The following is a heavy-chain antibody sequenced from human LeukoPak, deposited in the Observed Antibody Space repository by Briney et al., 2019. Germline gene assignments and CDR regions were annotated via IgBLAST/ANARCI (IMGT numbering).Heavy chain of an antibody. CDR2: INPNGGGT. V-gene: IGHV1-2*02. J-gene: IGHJ2*01. Sequence: ASVKVSCKASGYTFTGYYMHWVRQAPGQGLEWMGWINPNGGGTNYAQKFQGRVTMTRDTSISVAYMELSSLQSDDTAVYYCARNPDEHWLDESENWYFDLWGSGTLVTVSS. CDR3: ARNPDEHWLDESENWYFDL. CDR1: GYTFTGYY. D-gene: IGHD6-19*01.